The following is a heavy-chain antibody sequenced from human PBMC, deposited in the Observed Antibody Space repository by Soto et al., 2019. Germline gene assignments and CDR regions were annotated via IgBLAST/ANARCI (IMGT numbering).Heavy chain of an antibody. CDR3: ARNLLRYFDWLLPNWFAP. CDR1: GGTFSSYA. J-gene: IGHJ5*02. D-gene: IGHD3-9*01. CDR2: IIPIFGTA. Sequence: QVQLVQSGAEVKKPGSSVKVSCKASGGTFSSYAISWVRQAPGQGLEWMGGIIPIFGTANYAQKFQGRVTITADKSTSTAYMELSSLRSEDTAVYYCARNLLRYFDWLLPNWFAPWGQGTLVTVSS. V-gene: IGHV1-69*06.